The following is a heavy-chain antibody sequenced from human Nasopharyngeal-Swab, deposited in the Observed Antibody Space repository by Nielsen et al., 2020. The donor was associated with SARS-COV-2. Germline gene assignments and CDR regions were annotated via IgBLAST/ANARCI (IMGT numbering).Heavy chain of an antibody. CDR3: ARAGTDY. Sequence: GGSLRLSCAASGFTLSSHSMNWVRQAPGKCLEWVSYISSSSSTIYYADSVKGRFTISRDNAKNSLFLQMNSLRAEDTAVYYCARAGTDYWGQGTLVTVSS. V-gene: IGHV3-48*04. D-gene: IGHD1-1*01. CDR2: ISSSSSTI. J-gene: IGHJ4*02. CDR1: GFTLSSHS.